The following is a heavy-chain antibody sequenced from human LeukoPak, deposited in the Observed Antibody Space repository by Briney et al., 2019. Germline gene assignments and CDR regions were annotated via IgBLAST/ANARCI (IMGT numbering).Heavy chain of an antibody. V-gene: IGHV3-23*01. CDR3: AKDLRGWFDR. Sequence: PGGSLRLSCAASRFTFSSYAMSRVRQAPGKGLEWVSAISGSGGSTYYADSVKDRFTISRDNSKNTLYLQMNSLRAEDTAVYYCAKDLRGWFDRWGQGTLVTASS. J-gene: IGHJ5*02. CDR1: RFTFSSYA. CDR2: ISGSGGST.